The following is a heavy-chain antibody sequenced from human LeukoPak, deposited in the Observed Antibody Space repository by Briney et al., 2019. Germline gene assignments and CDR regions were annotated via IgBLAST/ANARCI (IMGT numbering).Heavy chain of an antibody. CDR1: GFAFSSNW. J-gene: IGHJ4*02. Sequence: PGGSLRLSCAASGFAFSSNWMHWVRQTPGKGLVWVSRINSGGSGTSYADSVEGRFTISRDNAKNTLYLQMNSLRAEDTAVYYCATSLGPLTEYWGQGTLVTVSS. D-gene: IGHD7-27*01. CDR3: ATSLGPLTEY. V-gene: IGHV3-74*01. CDR2: INSGGSGT.